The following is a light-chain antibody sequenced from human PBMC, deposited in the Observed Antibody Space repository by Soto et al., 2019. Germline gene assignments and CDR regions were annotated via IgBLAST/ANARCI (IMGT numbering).Light chain of an antibody. CDR1: QSISNS. Sequence: DIQMTQSPSSLSASVGDTVTITCRSSQSISNSLNWYQQKLGKVPKLLIYAASSLQSGVPSRSSGGGSGTHFTLTISSLQREDFATYYCQQTYSTPPSTFGPGT. CDR2: AAS. CDR3: QQTYSTPPST. V-gene: IGKV1-39*01. J-gene: IGKJ3*01.